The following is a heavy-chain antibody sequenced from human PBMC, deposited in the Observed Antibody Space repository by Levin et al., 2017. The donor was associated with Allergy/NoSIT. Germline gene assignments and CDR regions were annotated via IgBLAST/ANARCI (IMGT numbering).Heavy chain of an antibody. Sequence: SETLSLTCAVYGGSFSGYYWSWIRQPPGKGLEWIGEINHSGSTNYNPSLKSRVTISVDTTKNQFSLKLSSVTAAETAVYYCARGGMIVVVSRIWEYGARRYNYWGQGTLVTVSS. CDR3: ARGGMIVVVSRIWEYGARRYNY. J-gene: IGHJ4*02. CDR1: GGSFSGYY. V-gene: IGHV4-34*01. CDR2: INHSGST. D-gene: IGHD3-22*01.